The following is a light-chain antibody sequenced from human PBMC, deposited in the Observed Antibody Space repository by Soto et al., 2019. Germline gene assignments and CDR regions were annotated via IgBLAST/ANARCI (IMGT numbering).Light chain of an antibody. CDR3: AVWDDSLNGVV. Sequence: QSVLTQPPSASGTPGQRVTISCSGSTSNIGINTVTWYQQLPGTAPKLLIYSNDRRPSGVPDRFSGSRSETSASLAISGLQPDFEADYYCAVWDDSLNGVVFGGGTQLTVL. CDR1: TSNIGINT. CDR2: SND. V-gene: IGLV1-44*01. J-gene: IGLJ2*01.